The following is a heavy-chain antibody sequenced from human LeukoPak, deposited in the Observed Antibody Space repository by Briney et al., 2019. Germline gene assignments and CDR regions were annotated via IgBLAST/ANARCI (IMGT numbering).Heavy chain of an antibody. CDR2: ISRNSRYI. J-gene: IGHJ4*02. Sequence: GGSLRLSCAASGFSFSTYSMNWVRQAPGKGLEWVSSISRNSRYIYYADSMGGRFTISRDNAKNSLYLQMNSLKPEDTAVYYCARVAEAAAFDSWGQGTLVTVSS. CDR1: GFSFSTYS. CDR3: ARVAEAAAFDS. V-gene: IGHV3-21*06. D-gene: IGHD6-13*01.